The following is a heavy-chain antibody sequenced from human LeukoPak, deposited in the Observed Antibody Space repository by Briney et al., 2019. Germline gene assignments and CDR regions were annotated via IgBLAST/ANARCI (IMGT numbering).Heavy chain of an antibody. V-gene: IGHV4-59*01. CDR1: GGFTSSYY. J-gene: IGHJ4*02. CDR2: IYYSGST. CDR3: ARVSYCGGDCYSHDY. D-gene: IGHD2-21*02. Sequence: SETLSLTCTVSGGFTSSYYWNWIRQTPGKGLEWIGSIYYSGSTNYNPSLKSRVTISVDTSKNQFSLKLSSVTAADTAVYYCARVSYCGGDCYSHDYWGQGTLVTVSS.